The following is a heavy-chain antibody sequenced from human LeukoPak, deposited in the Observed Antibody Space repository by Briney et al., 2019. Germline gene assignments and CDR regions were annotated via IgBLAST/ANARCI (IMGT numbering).Heavy chain of an antibody. CDR3: ARGGSGSPLFYFDY. CDR2: IIPIFGTA. D-gene: IGHD3-10*01. Sequence: ASVKVSCKASGGTFSSYAISWVRQAPGQGLQWMGGIIPIFGTANYAQKFQGRVTITADESTSTAYMELSSLRSEDTAVYYCARGGSGSPLFYFDYWGQGTLVTVS. V-gene: IGHV1-69*13. CDR1: GGTFSSYA. J-gene: IGHJ4*02.